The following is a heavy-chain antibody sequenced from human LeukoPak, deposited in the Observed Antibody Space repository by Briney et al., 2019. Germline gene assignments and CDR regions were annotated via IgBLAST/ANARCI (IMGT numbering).Heavy chain of an antibody. CDR3: ASREYDSTNYYLYYFDF. Sequence: SVKVSCKASGCTFSSFAFSWVRQAPGQGLEWMGRIIPILDIANYAQNFQGRVTITADKSTSTAYMEVSSLRAEDTAVYYCASREYDSTNYYLYYFDFWGQGTLVTVSS. D-gene: IGHD3-22*01. V-gene: IGHV1-69*04. CDR1: GCTFSSFA. CDR2: IIPILDIA. J-gene: IGHJ4*02.